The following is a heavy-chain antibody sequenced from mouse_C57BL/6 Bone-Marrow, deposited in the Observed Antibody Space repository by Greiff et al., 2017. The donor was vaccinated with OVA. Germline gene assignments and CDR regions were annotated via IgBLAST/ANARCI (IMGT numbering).Heavy chain of an antibody. CDR3: ARSQLRLGAMDC. V-gene: IGHV1-63*01. CDR2: IYPGGGYT. D-gene: IGHD3-2*02. Sequence: VKVVESGAELVRPGTSVKMSCKASGYTFTNYWIGWAKQRPGHGLEWIGDIYPGGGYTNYNEKFKGKATLTADKSSSTAYMQFSSLTSEDSAIYYCARSQLRLGAMDCWGKRPSVTASS. CDR1: GYTFTNYW. J-gene: IGHJ4*01.